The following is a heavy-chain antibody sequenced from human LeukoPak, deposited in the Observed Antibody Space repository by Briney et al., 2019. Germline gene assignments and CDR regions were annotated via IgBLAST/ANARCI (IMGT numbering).Heavy chain of an antibody. CDR2: IYNNGRT. J-gene: IGHJ4*02. D-gene: IGHD6-13*01. CDR3: ARGRSSSWSSFDY. Sequence: SQTLSLTCTVSGGSISSGDYYWSWIRQPPGKRLEWIGYIYNNGRTYYNPSLKSRVTISVDTSKNLFSLKVSSVTAADAAVYYCARGRSSSWSSFDYWGQGTLVTVSS. CDR1: GGSISSGDYY. V-gene: IGHV4-30-4*01.